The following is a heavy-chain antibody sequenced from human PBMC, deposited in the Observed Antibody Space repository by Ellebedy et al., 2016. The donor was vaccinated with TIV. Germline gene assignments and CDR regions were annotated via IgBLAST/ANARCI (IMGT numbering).Heavy chain of an antibody. CDR2: IANDGRNK. V-gene: IGHV3-30*18. CDR3: ANMAWGNEDYSVDS. D-gene: IGHD2-21*01. J-gene: IGHJ5*01. Sequence: GGSLRLSXAASGFLFNQYGMHWVRQAPGKGLEWVAVIANDGRNKYYGDSVKGRFTISRDNSKNTLYLQMNSLKVEDTAVYYCANMAWGNEDYSVDSWGRGTLVTVSS. CDR1: GFLFNQYG.